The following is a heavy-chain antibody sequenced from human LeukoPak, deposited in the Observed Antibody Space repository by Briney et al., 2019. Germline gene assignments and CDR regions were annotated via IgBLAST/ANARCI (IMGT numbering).Heavy chain of an antibody. CDR2: ISNDGSEK. V-gene: IGHV3-30*04. CDR3: ARDGGYSRGWTYGAGDY. D-gene: IGHD6-19*01. CDR1: GFTFSNYV. Sequence: GRSLRLSCAASGFTFSNYVMHWVRQAPGKGLECVGVISNDGSEKYYADSVKGRFTISRDNSRNTLYLQLSGLSAEDTALYYCARDGGYSRGWTYGAGDYWGQGTLVTVSS. J-gene: IGHJ4*02.